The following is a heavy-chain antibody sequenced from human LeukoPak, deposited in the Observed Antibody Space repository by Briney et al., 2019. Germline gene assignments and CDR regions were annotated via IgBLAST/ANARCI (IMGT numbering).Heavy chain of an antibody. J-gene: IGHJ5*02. D-gene: IGHD6-13*01. CDR2: IIPLFGAP. V-gene: IGHV1-69*06. Sequence: GASVKVSCKASGGSFSSYAISWVRQAPGQGLEWMGGIIPLFGAPNYAQKFQGRVTITADKSTTTAYMYLSSLRSEDAAVYFCARHDSYSSSFPYNWFDPWGQGTLVTVSS. CDR1: GGSFSSYA. CDR3: ARHDSYSSSFPYNWFDP.